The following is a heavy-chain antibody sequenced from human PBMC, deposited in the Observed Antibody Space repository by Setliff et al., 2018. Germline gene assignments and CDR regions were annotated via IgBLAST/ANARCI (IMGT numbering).Heavy chain of an antibody. CDR1: GGPISSDNYF. D-gene: IGHD1-20*01. Sequence: SETLSLTCTVSGGPISSDNYFWGWIRQPPGKGLEWIASIYYSGGTYYNPSLTSRVTISIDTSRNLFSLSLTSVTAADTAFYYCARHSNWNRLACYYMDVWGKGTTVTVSS. J-gene: IGHJ6*03. CDR2: IYYSGGT. CDR3: ARHSNWNRLACYYMDV. V-gene: IGHV4-39*01.